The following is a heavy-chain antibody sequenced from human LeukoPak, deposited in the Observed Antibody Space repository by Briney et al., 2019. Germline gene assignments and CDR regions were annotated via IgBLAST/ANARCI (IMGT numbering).Heavy chain of an antibody. CDR1: GGTLSSYA. Sequence: SVKVSCKASGGTLSSYAISWVRQAPGQGLEWMGGIIPIFGTANYAQKFQGRVTITTDESTSTAYMEVSSLRCEDTAVYYCARDNYAGANWFDPWGQGTLVTVSS. CDR3: ARDNYAGANWFDP. J-gene: IGHJ5*02. V-gene: IGHV1-69*05. D-gene: IGHD1-7*01. CDR2: IIPIFGTA.